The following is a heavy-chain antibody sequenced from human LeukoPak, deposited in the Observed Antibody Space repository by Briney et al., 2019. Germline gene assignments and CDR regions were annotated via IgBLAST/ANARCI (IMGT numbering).Heavy chain of an antibody. J-gene: IGHJ4*02. CDR1: GYTFIAYY. V-gene: IGHV1-2*02. Sequence: ASVEVSCKASGYTFIAYYMHWVRQAPGQGLEWMGWVNPNSGATNYAQKFQGRVTMTRDTSLSTVYVELTWLTSDDTAVYYCARGVYYDSSGYYSDYWGQGTLVTVSS. CDR2: VNPNSGAT. CDR3: ARGVYYDSSGYYSDY. D-gene: IGHD3-22*01.